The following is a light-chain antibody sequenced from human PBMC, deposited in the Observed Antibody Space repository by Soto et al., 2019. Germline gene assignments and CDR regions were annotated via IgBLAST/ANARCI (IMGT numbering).Light chain of an antibody. CDR1: QSISNF. Sequence: DIQMTQSPSSLSASVGDTVTITCRASQSISNFFGWFQQKPGKPPKSLIYTAWSLESGVPTRFRGSGSGTQFTLTINDLQPEDFATHYCQQYRSYPRTLGQRTKVEIK. CDR2: TAW. CDR3: QQYRSYPRT. V-gene: IGKV1-16*01. J-gene: IGKJ1*01.